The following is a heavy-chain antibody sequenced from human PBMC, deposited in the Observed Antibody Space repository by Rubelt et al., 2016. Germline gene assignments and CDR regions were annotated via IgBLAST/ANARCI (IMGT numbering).Heavy chain of an antibody. CDR1: GFTFTTYW. D-gene: IGHD6-19*01. CDR2: INQDGSEK. J-gene: IGHJ4*02. V-gene: IGHV3-7*03. CDR3: ARDGSGWSAY. Sequence: GSLRLSCAASGFTFTTYWMSWVRQAPGKGLEWVANINQDGSEKYYVDSVRGRFSISRDNAKNSLYLQMNSLRGEDTAVYYCARDGSGWSAYWGQGTLVTVSS.